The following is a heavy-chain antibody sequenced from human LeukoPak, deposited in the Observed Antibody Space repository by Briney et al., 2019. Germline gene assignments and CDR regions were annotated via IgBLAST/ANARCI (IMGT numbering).Heavy chain of an antibody. Sequence: GGSLRLSCAASGFTFNSYSMNWVRQAPGKGLEWVSSISSGSSYIFYADSVKGRFTISRDNAKNSLYLQMNSLRAEGTAVYYCARQVGVDEAFDIWGQGTMVTISS. CDR2: ISSGSSYI. J-gene: IGHJ3*02. CDR1: GFTFNSYS. V-gene: IGHV3-21*01. D-gene: IGHD1-26*01. CDR3: ARQVGVDEAFDI.